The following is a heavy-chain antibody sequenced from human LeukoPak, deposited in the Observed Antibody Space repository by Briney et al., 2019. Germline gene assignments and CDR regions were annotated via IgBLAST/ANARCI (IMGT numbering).Heavy chain of an antibody. CDR1: GFTFSSYA. CDR2: ISGSGGST. V-gene: IGHV3-23*01. CDR3: AKPPTWLQLVPY. D-gene: IGHD6-13*01. J-gene: IGHJ4*02. Sequence: GGSLRLSCAASGFTFSSYAMSWVRQAPGKGLEWVSAISGSGGSTYYADSVKGRFTISRDNPKNTLYLQMNSLRAEDTAVYYCAKPPTWLQLVPYWGQGTLVTVSS.